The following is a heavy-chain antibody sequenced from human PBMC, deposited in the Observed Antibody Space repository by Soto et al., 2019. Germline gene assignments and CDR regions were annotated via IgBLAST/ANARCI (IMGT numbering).Heavy chain of an antibody. V-gene: IGHV3-9*01. J-gene: IGHJ3*02. CDR1: GFTFDDYA. Sequence: EVQLVESGGGLVQPGRSLRLSCAASGFTFDDYAMHWVRQAPGKGLEWVSGISWNSGSIGYADSVKGRFTISRDNAKNSLYLQMNSLRAEDTALYYCAKDIGEMATITGDAFDIWGQGTMVTVSS. CDR3: AKDIGEMATITGDAFDI. D-gene: IGHD5-12*01. CDR2: ISWNSGSI.